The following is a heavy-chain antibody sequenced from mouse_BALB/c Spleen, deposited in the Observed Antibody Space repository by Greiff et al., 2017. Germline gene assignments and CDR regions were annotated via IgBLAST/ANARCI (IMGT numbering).Heavy chain of an antibody. Sequence: VQLQQSGAELARPGASVKLSCKASGYTFTSYWMQWVKQRPGQGLEWIGAIYPGDGDTRYTQKFKGKATLTADKSSSTAYMQLSSLASEDSAVYYCARSRDGWDYWGQGTTLTVSS. CDR1: GYTFTSYW. J-gene: IGHJ2*01. V-gene: IGHV1-87*01. CDR2: IYPGDGDT. D-gene: IGHD2-3*01. CDR3: ARSRDGWDY.